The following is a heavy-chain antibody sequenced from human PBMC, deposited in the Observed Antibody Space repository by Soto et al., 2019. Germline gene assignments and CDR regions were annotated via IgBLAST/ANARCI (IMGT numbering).Heavy chain of an antibody. V-gene: IGHV4-59*01. CDR3: ARAWSHTMTQAAYWFAP. CDR2: NYYSGST. J-gene: IGHJ5*02. Sequence: SETLSLTCTVSGGSISSYYWSWIRQPPGKGLEWIGYNYYSGSTNYNPSLKSRVTISVDTSKNQYSLKLSYVTAADTAVYFCARAWSHTMTQAAYWFAPWGQGTLVTVS. D-gene: IGHD3-22*01. CDR1: GGSISSYY.